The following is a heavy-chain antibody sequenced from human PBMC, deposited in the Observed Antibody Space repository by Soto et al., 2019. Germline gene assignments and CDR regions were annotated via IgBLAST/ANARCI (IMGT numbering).Heavy chain of an antibody. J-gene: IGHJ6*02. D-gene: IGHD3-3*01. Sequence: QVQLVQSGAEVKKPGSSVKVSCKASGGTFSSYAISWVRQAPGQGLEWMGGTIPIVGTANYAQKFQGRVTITADESTSTANMELSSLRSEDTAVYYSAIDRNVGFWSGLGIDVWGQGTTVTVSS. CDR3: AIDRNVGFWSGLGIDV. CDR1: GGTFSSYA. V-gene: IGHV1-69*01. CDR2: TIPIVGTA.